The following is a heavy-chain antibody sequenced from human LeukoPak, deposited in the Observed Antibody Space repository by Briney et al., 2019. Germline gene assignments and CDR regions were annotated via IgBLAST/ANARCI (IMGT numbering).Heavy chain of an antibody. Sequence: PGGSLRLSCAASGFTFSSYWMHWVRQAPGKGLEWVSGINWNGGSTGYADSVKGRFTISRDNAKNSLYLQMNSLRAEDTALYYCARSYDFVGAPGYWGQGTLVTVSS. CDR3: ARSYDFVGAPGY. J-gene: IGHJ4*02. D-gene: IGHD3-3*01. V-gene: IGHV3-20*04. CDR2: INWNGGST. CDR1: GFTFSSYW.